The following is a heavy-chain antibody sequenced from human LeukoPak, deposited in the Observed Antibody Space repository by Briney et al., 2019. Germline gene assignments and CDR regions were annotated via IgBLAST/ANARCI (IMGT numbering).Heavy chain of an antibody. D-gene: IGHD6-13*01. J-gene: IGHJ4*02. CDR2: IWYDGSNK. Sequence: GGSLRLSCAASGFTFSSYGMHWVRQAPGKGLEWVAVIWYDGSNKYYADSVKGRFTISRDNSKNTLYLQVNSLRAEDTAVYYCARDPTEQQLVLHYFDYWGQGTLVTVSS. CDR1: GFTFSSYG. V-gene: IGHV3-33*01. CDR3: ARDPTEQQLVLHYFDY.